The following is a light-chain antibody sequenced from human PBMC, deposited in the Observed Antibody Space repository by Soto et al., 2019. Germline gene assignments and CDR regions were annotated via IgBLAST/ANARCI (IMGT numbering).Light chain of an antibody. CDR3: QQYEIYPIT. J-gene: IGKJ5*01. Sequence: DIQMTQSPSTLSASVGDRVTITCRASQSINSWLAWYQQKPGKAPKLLIYKASSLESGVPSRFSGSGSGTEFTLPISSLQPDDFAAYYCQQYEIYPITFGQWTRLEIK. CDR1: QSINSW. V-gene: IGKV1-5*03. CDR2: KAS.